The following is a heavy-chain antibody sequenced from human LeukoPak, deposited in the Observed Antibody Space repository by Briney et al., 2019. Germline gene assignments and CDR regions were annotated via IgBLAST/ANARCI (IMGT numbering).Heavy chain of an antibody. CDR3: ARAIYDSSVHFDY. CDR2: IYYSGST. J-gene: IGHJ4*02. CDR1: GGSVTSGSNF. V-gene: IGHV4-61*01. D-gene: IGHD3-22*01. Sequence: SETLPLTCTVSGGSVTSGSNFWNWIRPRPGKGLEWIGYIYYSGSTNYNPSLKSRVTISVDPSKNQFSLKLSSVTAADTAVYYCARAIYDSSVHFDYWGQGTLVTVSS.